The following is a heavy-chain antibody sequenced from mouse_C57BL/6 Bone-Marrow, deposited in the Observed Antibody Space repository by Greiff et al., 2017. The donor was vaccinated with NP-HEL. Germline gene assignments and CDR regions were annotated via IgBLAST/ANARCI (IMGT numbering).Heavy chain of an antibody. J-gene: IGHJ1*03. CDR1: GYTFTDYE. CDR3: TRDGYYEDFDV. CDR2: IDPETGGT. V-gene: IGHV1-15*01. D-gene: IGHD2-3*01. Sequence: VKLMESGAELVRPGASVTLSCKASGYTFTDYEMHWVKQTPVHGLEWIGAIDPETGGTAYNQKFKGKAILTADKSSSTAYMELRSLTSEDSAVYYCTRDGYYEDFDVWGTGTTVTVSS.